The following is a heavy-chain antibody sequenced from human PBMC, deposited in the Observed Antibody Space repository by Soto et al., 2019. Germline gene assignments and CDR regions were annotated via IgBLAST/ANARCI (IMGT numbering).Heavy chain of an antibody. CDR2: ISGSGGST. CDR3: AKGGIAVAGLNY. CDR1: GFTFSSYA. D-gene: IGHD6-19*01. J-gene: IGHJ4*02. Sequence: VGSLRLSCAASGFTFSSYAMSWVRQAPGKGLEWVSAISGSGGSTHYADSVKGRFTISRDNSKNTLYLQMNSLRAEDTAVYYCAKGGIAVAGLNYWGQGTLVTVSS. V-gene: IGHV3-23*01.